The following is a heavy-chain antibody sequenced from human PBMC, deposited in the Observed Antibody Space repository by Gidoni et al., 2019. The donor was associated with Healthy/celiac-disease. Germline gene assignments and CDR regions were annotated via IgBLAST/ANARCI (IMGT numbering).Heavy chain of an antibody. J-gene: IGHJ3*02. Sequence: VTLRESGTALVKPTQTLTLTCTFSGFSLSPSGMCVSWIRRPPGKALEWLALIDWDDDKYYSTSLKTRLTISKYTSKNQVVLTMTNMDPVDTATYHCARSYGDYDAFDIWGQGTMVTVSS. CDR2: IDWDDDK. V-gene: IGHV2-70*01. CDR3: ARSYGDYDAFDI. CDR1: GFSLSPSGMC. D-gene: IGHD4-17*01.